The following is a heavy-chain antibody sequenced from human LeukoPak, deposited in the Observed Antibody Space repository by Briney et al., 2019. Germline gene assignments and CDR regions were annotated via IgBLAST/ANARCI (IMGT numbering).Heavy chain of an antibody. V-gene: IGHV3-9*01. CDR2: ISWNSGSI. CDR3: ARVPYSYGYLHYYYYYYMDV. D-gene: IGHD5-18*01. CDR1: GFTFDDYA. Sequence: PGGSLRLSCAASGFTFDDYAMHGVRQAPGKGLEWVSGISWNSGSIGYADSVKGRFTISRDNAKNSLYLQMNSLRAEDTAVYYCARVPYSYGYLHYYYYYYMDVWGKGTTVTVSS. J-gene: IGHJ6*03.